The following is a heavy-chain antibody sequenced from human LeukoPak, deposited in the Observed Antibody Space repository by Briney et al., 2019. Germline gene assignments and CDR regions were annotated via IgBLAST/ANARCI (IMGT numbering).Heavy chain of an antibody. CDR3: ATDRTNYYDTTSYPLFDY. CDR2: FDPEDGET. J-gene: IGHJ4*02. D-gene: IGHD3-22*01. V-gene: IGHV1-24*01. Sequence: GALVKVSCKVSGYTLTELSMHWVRQAPGKGLEWVGGFDPEDGETIYAQKFQGRVTMTEDTSTDTAYMELSSLRSEDTAVYYCATDRTNYYDTTSYPLFDYWGQGTLVTVSS. CDR1: GYTLTELS.